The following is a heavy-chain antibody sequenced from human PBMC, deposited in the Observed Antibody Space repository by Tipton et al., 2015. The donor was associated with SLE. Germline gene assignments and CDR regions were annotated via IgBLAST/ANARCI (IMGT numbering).Heavy chain of an antibody. CDR1: GFTYSGYA. D-gene: IGHD3-16*01. CDR3: AGGTGAYFDH. J-gene: IGHJ4*02. CDR2: IRADGSNK. Sequence: SLRLSCAASGFTYSGYAMHWVRQAPGKGVEWVGFIRADGSNKDYADSVKGRFTISRDNSKNTLYLQMNRLRVEDTAVYYCAGGTGAYFDHWGQGTLVTVSS. V-gene: IGHV3-30*02.